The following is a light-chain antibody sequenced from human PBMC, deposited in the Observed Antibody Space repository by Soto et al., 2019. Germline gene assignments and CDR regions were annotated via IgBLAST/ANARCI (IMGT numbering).Light chain of an antibody. CDR1: SSDVGSYNL. J-gene: IGLJ1*01. CDR2: EDS. Sequence: QSVLTQPASVSGSPGQSITISCTGSSSDVGSYNLVSWYQQHPGKAPKLMIYEDSKRPSGVSNRFSGSKSGNTASLTISGLQAEDEADYYCCSYAGSSTDVFGTGTKVPS. CDR3: CSYAGSSTDV. V-gene: IGLV2-23*01.